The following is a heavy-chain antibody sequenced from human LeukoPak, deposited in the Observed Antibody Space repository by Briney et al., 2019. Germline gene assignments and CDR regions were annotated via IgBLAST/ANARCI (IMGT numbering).Heavy chain of an antibody. D-gene: IGHD3-3*01. J-gene: IGHJ6*03. CDR1: GGSFSGYY. V-gene: IGHV4-34*01. CDR3: ARGRDTIFGMVVIADAENSHYMDV. CDR2: INHSGST. Sequence: SETLSLTCAVYGGSFSGYYWSWIRQPPGKGLEWIGEINHSGSTNYNPSLKSRVTISVDTSKNQFSLKLSSVTAADTAVYYCARGRDTIFGMVVIADAENSHYMDVWGKGTTVTVSS.